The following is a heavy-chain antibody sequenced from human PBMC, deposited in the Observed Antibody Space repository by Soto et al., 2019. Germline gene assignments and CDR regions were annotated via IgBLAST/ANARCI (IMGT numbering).Heavy chain of an antibody. V-gene: IGHV3-30*18. Sequence: QVQLVQSGGGVVQPGGSLRLSCAASGFTFSSYAIHWVRQAPGKGLEWVADVSFDGSHKTYAVPVRGRFTISRDNSKKTVYLQMNSLRAEDTALYYCAKLGDAVSGYFGFWGQGTQGAVSS. CDR2: VSFDGSHK. D-gene: IGHD3-3*01. CDR3: AKLGDAVSGYFGF. CDR1: GFTFSSYA. J-gene: IGHJ4*02.